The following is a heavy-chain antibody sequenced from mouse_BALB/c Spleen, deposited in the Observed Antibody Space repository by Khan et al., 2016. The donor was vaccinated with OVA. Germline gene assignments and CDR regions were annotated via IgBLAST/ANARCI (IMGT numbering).Heavy chain of an antibody. CDR3: ARHNYGPFAY. V-gene: IGHV5-9-3*01. Sequence: EVELVESGGDLVKPGGSLKLSCSASGFTFSTYAMSWVRQTPEKRLEWVATISSGGDNIFYTDSVKGRFTISRDSAKNTLYLHMSSLRSDDTAMYYCARHNYGPFAYWGQGTLVTVSA. J-gene: IGHJ3*01. CDR1: GFTFSTYA. CDR2: ISSGGDNI. D-gene: IGHD1-1*01.